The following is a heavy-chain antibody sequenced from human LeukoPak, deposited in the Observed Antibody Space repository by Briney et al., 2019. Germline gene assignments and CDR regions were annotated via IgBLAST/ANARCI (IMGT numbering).Heavy chain of an antibody. CDR3: TTDPHNWNDVEDY. CDR2: IKSKTDGGTT. CDR1: GFTFGDYA. Sequence: PGGSLRLSCTASGFTFGDYAMSWVRQAPGKGLEWVGRIKSKTDGGTTDYAAPVKGRFTISRDDSKNTLYLQMNSLKTEDTAVYYCTTDPHNWNDVEDYWGQGTLVTVSS. J-gene: IGHJ4*02. D-gene: IGHD1-20*01. V-gene: IGHV3-15*01.